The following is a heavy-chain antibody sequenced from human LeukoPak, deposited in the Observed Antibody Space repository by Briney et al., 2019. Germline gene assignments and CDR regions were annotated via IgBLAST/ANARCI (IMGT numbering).Heavy chain of an antibody. J-gene: IGHJ6*03. CDR1: GFTFSSYA. V-gene: IGHV3-23*01. Sequence: AGGSLRLSCAASGFTFSSYAMSWVRQAPGKGLEWVSAIIGSGGSTYYADSVKGRFTISRDNSKNTLYLQMNSLRAEDTAVYYCAKAPEQQWLALYYYYYMDIWGKGTTVTVSS. CDR3: AKAPEQQWLALYYYYYMDI. D-gene: IGHD6-19*01. CDR2: IIGSGGST.